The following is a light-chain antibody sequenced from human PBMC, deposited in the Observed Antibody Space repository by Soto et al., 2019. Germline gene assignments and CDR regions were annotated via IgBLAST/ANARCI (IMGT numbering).Light chain of an antibody. CDR3: SSYTTNNTRL. V-gene: IGLV2-14*03. CDR1: SSDVGGYNY. CDR2: DVT. J-gene: IGLJ7*01. Sequence: QCALTQPASVSGSPGQSISISCTGTSSDVGGYNYVSWYQHHPGKAPKLMIFDVTNRPSGVSNRFSGSKSDNTASLTISGLQAEDEADYYCSSYTTNNTRLLGGGTQLTVL.